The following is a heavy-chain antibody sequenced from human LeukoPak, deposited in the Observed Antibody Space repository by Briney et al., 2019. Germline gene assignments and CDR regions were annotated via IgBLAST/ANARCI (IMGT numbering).Heavy chain of an antibody. CDR3: ASGRFAVGYSYGFGKYYCCYGMDV. J-gene: IGHJ6*02. V-gene: IGHV4-34*01. D-gene: IGHD5-18*01. CDR2: INHSGST. CDR1: GGSLSGHY. Sequence: PSETLSLTCAVYGGSLSGHYWSWLRPPPGKGLEGIGEINHSGSTNYNPSLQSRVTISVDPSKNQFALKLSSATAAHTAVYYRASGRFAVGYSYGFGKYYCCYGMDVWGQGTTVTVSS.